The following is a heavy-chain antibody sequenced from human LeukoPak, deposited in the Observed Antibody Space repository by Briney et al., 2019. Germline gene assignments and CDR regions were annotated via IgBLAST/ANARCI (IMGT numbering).Heavy chain of an antibody. V-gene: IGHV1-18*01. CDR1: GYTFTSYG. Sequence: ASVKVSCKASGYTFTSYGISWVRQAPGQGLEWMGWISAYNGNTNYAQKFQGRVTITADESTSTAYMELSSLRSEDTAVYYCARGEGKQLVQEDSWGQGTLVTVSS. J-gene: IGHJ4*02. CDR3: ARGEGKQLVQEDS. CDR2: ISAYNGNT. D-gene: IGHD6-6*01.